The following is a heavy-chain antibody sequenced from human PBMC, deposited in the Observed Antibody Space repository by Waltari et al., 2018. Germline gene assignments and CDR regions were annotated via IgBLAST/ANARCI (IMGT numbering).Heavy chain of an antibody. J-gene: IGHJ6*02. Sequence: QVQLQESGPGLVKPSGTLSLTCAVSGGPISSSNWWSWVRQPPGKGLEWIGEIYHSGSTNYNPSLKRRVTISIDKSKNQFSLKLTSVTAADTAVYYCARLHIGVLPGALGTSDYYYYGLDVWGQGTAVTVSS. V-gene: IGHV4-4*02. D-gene: IGHD2-2*01. CDR3: ARLHIGVLPGALGTSDYYYYGLDV. CDR2: IYHSGST. CDR1: GGPISSSNW.